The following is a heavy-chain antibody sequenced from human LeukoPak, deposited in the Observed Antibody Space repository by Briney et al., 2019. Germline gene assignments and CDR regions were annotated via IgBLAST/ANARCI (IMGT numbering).Heavy chain of an antibody. CDR1: GDSISSDAFY. J-gene: IGHJ4*02. CDR3: ARGVSVYYDSSGYYYFDY. CDR2: IYYSGST. V-gene: IGHV4-31*03. Sequence: SETLSLTYTVSGDSISSDAFYWSWVRQHPGKGLEWIGYIYYSGSTSYNPSLKSRPTISVDTSKNQFSLKLRSVTAADTAVYYCARGVSVYYDSSGYYYFDYWGQGTLVTVSS. D-gene: IGHD3-22*01.